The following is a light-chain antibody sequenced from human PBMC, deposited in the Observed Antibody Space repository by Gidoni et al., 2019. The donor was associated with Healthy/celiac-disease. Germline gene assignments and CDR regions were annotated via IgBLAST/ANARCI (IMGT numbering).Light chain of an antibody. CDR1: SSNIGKKY. Sequence: QSVLTQPPSVAAAPRPKVTISCSGSSSNIGKKYVSWYQQLPVTAPKLLIYDNNKRASGIPDRISGSKSGTSASLGITGLQTGDEADYYCGTWDSSLSSWVFGGGTKLTVL. CDR3: GTWDSSLSSWV. V-gene: IGLV1-51*01. J-gene: IGLJ3*02. CDR2: DNN.